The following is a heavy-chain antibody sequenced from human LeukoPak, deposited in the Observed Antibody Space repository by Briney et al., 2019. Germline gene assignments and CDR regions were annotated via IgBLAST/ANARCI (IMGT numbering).Heavy chain of an antibody. J-gene: IGHJ4*02. CDR2: ISPSSTL. CDR3: ARDLHWGFDY. V-gene: IGHV3-48*02. Sequence: PGGSLRLSYVASGFTFTDYSMDWVRQAPGKGLEWLSYISPSSTLSYADSVKGRFTISRDNAESSLYLQMSSLRDEDTAVYYCARDLHWGFDYWGQGTLVTVSS. CDR1: GFTFTDYS. D-gene: IGHD3-16*01.